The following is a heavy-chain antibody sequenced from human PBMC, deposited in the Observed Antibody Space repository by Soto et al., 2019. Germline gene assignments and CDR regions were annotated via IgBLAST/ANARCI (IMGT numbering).Heavy chain of an antibody. Sequence: SETLSLTCTVSGGSISSSSYYWGWIRQPPGKGLEWIGSIYYSGSTYYNPSLKSRVTISVDTSKNQFSLKLSSVTAADTAVYYCARAWYSSSSNWFDPWGQGTLVTVS. V-gene: IGHV4-39*01. CDR2: IYYSGST. D-gene: IGHD6-6*01. CDR3: ARAWYSSSSNWFDP. J-gene: IGHJ5*02. CDR1: GGSISSSSYY.